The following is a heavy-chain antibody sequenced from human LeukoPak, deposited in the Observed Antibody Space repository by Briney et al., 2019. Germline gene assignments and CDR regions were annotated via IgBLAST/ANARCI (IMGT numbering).Heavy chain of an antibody. Sequence: PGGSLRLSCTASGFTFGDYAMSWVRQAPGKGLEWVGFIRSKAYGGTTEYAASVKGRFTISRDDSKSIAYLQMNSLKTEDTAVYYCTRDRGCSGYVLKAFDYWGQGTLVTVSS. V-gene: IGHV3-49*04. CDR2: IRSKAYGGTT. CDR3: TRDRGCSGYVLKAFDY. J-gene: IGHJ4*02. D-gene: IGHD5-12*01. CDR1: GFTFGDYA.